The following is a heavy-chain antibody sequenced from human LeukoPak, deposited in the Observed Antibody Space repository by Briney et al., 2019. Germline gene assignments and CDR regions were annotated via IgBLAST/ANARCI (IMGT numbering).Heavy chain of an antibody. D-gene: IGHD3-10*01. Sequence: GGSLRLSCAAPGFTFSSYGMSWVRQTPGKGLEWVSGISGSGGRTYYADSVKGRFTISRDNSKDTLYLQMNSLRAEDTAVYHCAKELQVLIWFGELFPTYFDYWGQGTLVTVSS. V-gene: IGHV3-23*01. CDR3: AKELQVLIWFGELFPTYFDY. CDR2: ISGSGGRT. CDR1: GFTFSSYG. J-gene: IGHJ4*02.